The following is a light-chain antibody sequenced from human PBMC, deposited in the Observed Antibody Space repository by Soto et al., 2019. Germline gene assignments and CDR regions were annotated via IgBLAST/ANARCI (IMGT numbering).Light chain of an antibody. Sequence: DLQMTQSPSTLSASVGDRVTITCRASQSISSWLAWYQQKPGKAPKLLIYDASSLESGVPSRFSGSGSGTEFTLTISSLQPDDFATYYCQQYNSSSGTFGQGTKVEIK. CDR1: QSISSW. CDR3: QQYNSSSGT. J-gene: IGKJ1*01. V-gene: IGKV1-5*01. CDR2: DAS.